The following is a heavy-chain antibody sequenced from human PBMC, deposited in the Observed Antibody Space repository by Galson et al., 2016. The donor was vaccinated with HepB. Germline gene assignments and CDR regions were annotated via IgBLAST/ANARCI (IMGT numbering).Heavy chain of an antibody. V-gene: IGHV6-1*01. CDR2: TYYRSTWYY. D-gene: IGHD2/OR15-2a*01. J-gene: IGHJ3*01. Sequence: CAISGDSVSRNGVAWNWIRQSPSRGLEWLGRTYYRSTWYYDYAGSLKSRITLKTDTSKNQFSLQLNSVTPEDTAVYYCVRDSTSTDDALDFWGQGTMVTVSS. CDR3: VRDSTSTDDALDF. CDR1: GDSVSRNGVA.